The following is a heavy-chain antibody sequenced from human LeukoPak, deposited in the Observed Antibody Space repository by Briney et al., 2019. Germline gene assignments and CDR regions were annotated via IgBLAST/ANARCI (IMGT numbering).Heavy chain of an antibody. CDR2: INPNSGGT. CDR1: GYTFTGYY. Sequence: EASVKVSCKASGYTFTGYYMHWVRQAPGQGLEWMGWINPNSGGTNYAQKFQGRVTMTRDTSTSTVYMELSSLRSEDTAVYYCAREWELLPTGFDYWGQGTLVTVSS. D-gene: IGHD2-15*01. J-gene: IGHJ4*02. CDR3: AREWELLPTGFDY. V-gene: IGHV1-2*02.